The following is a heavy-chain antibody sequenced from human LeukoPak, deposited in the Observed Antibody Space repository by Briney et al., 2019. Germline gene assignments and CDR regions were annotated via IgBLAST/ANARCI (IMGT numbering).Heavy chain of an antibody. CDR3: ARWVFGVVSEYPDY. CDR1: GGSIPSYY. J-gene: IGHJ4*02. V-gene: IGHV4-59*08. Sequence: SETLSLNCAISGGSIPSYYWSWIRQTPGKGLEWIGYLLYSGSTNYNPSLKSRVTISVDTSKNQFSLKLNSVTAADTAVYYCARWVFGVVSEYPDYWGQGTLVTVSS. D-gene: IGHD3-3*01. CDR2: LLYSGST.